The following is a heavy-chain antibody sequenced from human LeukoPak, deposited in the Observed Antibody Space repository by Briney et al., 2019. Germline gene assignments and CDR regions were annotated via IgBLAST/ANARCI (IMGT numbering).Heavy chain of an antibody. V-gene: IGHV4-34*01. Sequence: SETLSLTCAVYGGSFSGYYWSWIRHPPGRGLEWIGDINHSGSTNYNPSLKSRVTISVDTSKNQFSLKPSSVTAADTAVYYCARQGSKQDIVVVPAAPYFDYWGQGTLVTVSS. CDR1: GGSFSGYY. CDR2: INHSGST. D-gene: IGHD2-2*01. CDR3: ARQGSKQDIVVVPAAPYFDY. J-gene: IGHJ4*02.